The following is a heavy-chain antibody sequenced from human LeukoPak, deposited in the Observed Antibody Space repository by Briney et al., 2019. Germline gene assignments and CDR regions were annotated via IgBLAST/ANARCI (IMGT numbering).Heavy chain of an antibody. CDR3: ARGYDSRRGYYYYGMDV. CDR1: GYTLTELS. CDR2: FDPEDGET. D-gene: IGHD3-22*01. Sequence: ASVKVSCKVSGYTLTELSMHWVRQAPGKGLEWMGGFDPEDGETIYAQKFQGRVTMTEDTSTDTAYMELSRLRSDDTAVYYCARGYDSRRGYYYYGMDVWDQGTTVTVSS. J-gene: IGHJ6*02. V-gene: IGHV1-24*01.